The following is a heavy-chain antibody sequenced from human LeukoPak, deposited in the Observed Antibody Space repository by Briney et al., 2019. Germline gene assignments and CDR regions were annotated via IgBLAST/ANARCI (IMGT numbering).Heavy chain of an antibody. V-gene: IGHV3-21*01. CDR1: GFTFSSYS. D-gene: IGHD6-13*01. Sequence: PGGSLRLSCAASGFTFSSYSMNWVRQAPGKGLEWVSSISSRSSYIYYADSVKGRFTISRDNAKNSLYLQMNSLRAEDTAVYYCARGEDSSSFYYYMDVWGKGTTVTVSS. CDR3: ARGEDSSSFYYYMDV. J-gene: IGHJ6*03. CDR2: ISSRSSYI.